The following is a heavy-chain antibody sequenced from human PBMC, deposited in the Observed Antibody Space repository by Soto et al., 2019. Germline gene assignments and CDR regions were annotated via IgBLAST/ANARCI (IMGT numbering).Heavy chain of an antibody. CDR1: GFTFISYW. J-gene: IGHJ4*02. D-gene: IGHD3-3*01. CDR3: ATDFWSGYYSGWYFDY. V-gene: IGHV3-7*01. CDR2: IKQDGSEK. Sequence: EVQLVESGGGLVQPGGSLRLSCAASGFTFISYWMSWVRQAPGKGLEWVANIKQDGSEKYYVDSVKGRFTLSRDNAKNSLYLQMNSLRAEDTAVYYCATDFWSGYYSGWYFDYWGQGTLVTVSS.